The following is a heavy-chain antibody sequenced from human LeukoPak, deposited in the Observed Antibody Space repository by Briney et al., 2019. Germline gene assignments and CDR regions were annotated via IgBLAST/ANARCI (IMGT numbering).Heavy chain of an antibody. V-gene: IGHV3-23*01. Sequence: PGGSLRLSCAASGFTFSNAWMSWVRQAPGKGLEWVSAISGGGASTYYADSVKGRFTISRDNSKNTLYLQMNSLRAEDTAVYYCAKDLGYSGYDPLDYWGQGTLVTVSS. CDR1: GFTFSNAW. D-gene: IGHD5-12*01. CDR2: ISGGGAST. J-gene: IGHJ4*02. CDR3: AKDLGYSGYDPLDY.